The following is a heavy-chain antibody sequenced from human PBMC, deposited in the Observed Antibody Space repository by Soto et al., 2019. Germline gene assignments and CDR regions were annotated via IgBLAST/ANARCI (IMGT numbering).Heavy chain of an antibody. V-gene: IGHV4-34*01. J-gene: IGHJ4*02. CDR3: ARELKGTVTNEMDY. D-gene: IGHD4-17*01. CDR1: GGSFSGYY. CDR2: INHSGST. Sequence: QVQLQQWGAGLLKPSETLSLTCAVYGGSFSGYYWSWIRQPPGKGLEWIGEINHSGSTNYNPSLKRRVTISVDTSKNQFSLKLSSVTAADTAVYYCARELKGTVTNEMDYWGQGTLVTVSS.